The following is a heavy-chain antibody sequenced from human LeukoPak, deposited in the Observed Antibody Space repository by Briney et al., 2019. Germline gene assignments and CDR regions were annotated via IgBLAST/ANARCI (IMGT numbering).Heavy chain of an antibody. D-gene: IGHD5-12*01. J-gene: IGHJ4*02. V-gene: IGHV3-21*01. CDR2: ISSSSSCI. CDR3: ARDSGYDSRGFHY. CDR1: GFTFSSYS. Sequence: GGSLRLSCAASGFTFSSYSMNWVRQAPGKGLEWVSSISSSSSCIYYADSVKGRFTISRDNAKNSLYLQMNSLRAEDTAVYYCARDSGYDSRGFHYWGQGTLVTVSS.